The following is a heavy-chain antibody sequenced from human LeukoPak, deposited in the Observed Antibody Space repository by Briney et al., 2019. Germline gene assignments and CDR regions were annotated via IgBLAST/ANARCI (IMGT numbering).Heavy chain of an antibody. CDR3: ARNGGHNQEH. D-gene: IGHD1-1*01. J-gene: IGHJ4*02. V-gene: IGHV4-4*02. CDR2: FSHSGIT. CDR1: GASVSRGSW. Sequence: PSVTLSLTCDVSGASVSRGSWWSWVRQPPGKGLEWIGEFSHSGITNFNPSLKSRVTISVDKSRNQFSLNLISVTAADTAVYFCARNGGHNQEHWGQGTLVTVSS.